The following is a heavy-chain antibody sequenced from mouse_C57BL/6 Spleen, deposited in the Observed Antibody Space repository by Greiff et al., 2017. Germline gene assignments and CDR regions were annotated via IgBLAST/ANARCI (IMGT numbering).Heavy chain of an antibody. V-gene: IGHV1-22*01. CDR2: INPNNGGT. D-gene: IGHD1-1*01. CDR3: ARRAYYYRFDY. Sequence: VQLKESGPELVKPGASVKMSCKASGYTFTDYNMHWVKQSHGKSLEWIGYINPNNGGTSYNQKFKGKATLTVNKSSSTAYMELRSLTSEDSAVYCCARRAYYYRFDYWGQGTTLTVSS. CDR1: GYTFTDYN. J-gene: IGHJ2*01.